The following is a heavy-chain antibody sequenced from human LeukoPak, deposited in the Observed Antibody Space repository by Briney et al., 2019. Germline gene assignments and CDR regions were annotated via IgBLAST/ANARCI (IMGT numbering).Heavy chain of an antibody. V-gene: IGHV4-39*01. D-gene: IGHD3-22*01. CDR1: GGSISSSSYY. J-gene: IGHJ4*02. CDR2: VYYSGST. Sequence: SETLSLTCTASGGSISSSSYYWGWIRQPPGKGLEWIGSVYYSGSTYYNSSLQSRITISVDTSKNQFSLKLTSVTAADTAVYYCASDRSGLSFCFWGQGTLVTVSS. CDR3: ASDRSGLSFCF.